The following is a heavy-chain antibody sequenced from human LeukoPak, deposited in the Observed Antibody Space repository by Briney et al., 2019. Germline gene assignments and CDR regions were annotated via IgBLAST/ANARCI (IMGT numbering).Heavy chain of an antibody. CDR3: AKEGAGNRLTDAFDI. V-gene: IGHV3-23*01. J-gene: IGHJ3*02. Sequence: AGGSLRLSCAASGFTFSSYAMSWVRQAPGKGLEWVSAISGSGDSTYYADSVKGRFTISRDNSKNTLYLQMNSLRAEDTAVYYCAKEGAGNRLTDAFDIWGQGTMVTVSS. D-gene: IGHD1-14*01. CDR2: ISGSGDST. CDR1: GFTFSSYA.